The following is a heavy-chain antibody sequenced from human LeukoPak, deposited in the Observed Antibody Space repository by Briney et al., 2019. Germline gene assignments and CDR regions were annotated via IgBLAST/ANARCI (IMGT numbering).Heavy chain of an antibody. Sequence: SETLSLTCTVSGGSISSSSYYWGWIRQPPGKGLEWIGSIYYSGSTYYNPSLKSRVTISVDTSKNQLSLKLSSVTAADTAVYYCASLYGGPPGFYYYYMDVWGKGTTVTVSS. CDR3: ASLYGGPPGFYYYYMDV. CDR2: IYYSGST. V-gene: IGHV4-39*01. CDR1: GGSISSSSYY. J-gene: IGHJ6*03. D-gene: IGHD4/OR15-4a*01.